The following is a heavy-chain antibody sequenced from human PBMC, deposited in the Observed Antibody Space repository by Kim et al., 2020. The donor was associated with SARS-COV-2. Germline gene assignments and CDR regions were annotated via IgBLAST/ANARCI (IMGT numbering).Heavy chain of an antibody. J-gene: IGHJ4*02. D-gene: IGHD3-10*01. Sequence: YAASVKGRFTISRDNPKNTVDLQMNSLRAEDTAIYYCAKSGGSYLLWSDCWGQGTQVTVSS. V-gene: IGHV3-23*05. CDR3: AKSGGSYLLWSDC.